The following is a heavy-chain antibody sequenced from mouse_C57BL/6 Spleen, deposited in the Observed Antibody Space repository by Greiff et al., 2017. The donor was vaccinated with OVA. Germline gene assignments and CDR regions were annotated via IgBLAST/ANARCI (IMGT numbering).Heavy chain of an antibody. D-gene: IGHD3-1*01. Sequence: QVQLQQPGAELVKPGASVKMSCTASGYTFTSYWITWVKQRPGQGLEWIGDIYPGSGSTNYHEKFKSKATLTVYTSSSTAYLQLSSLTSEDSAVYDCARRAHTSKGGYWYFDVWGTGTTVTVSS. CDR3: ARRAHTSKGGYWYFDV. J-gene: IGHJ1*03. CDR2: IYPGSGST. CDR1: GYTFTSYW. V-gene: IGHV1-55*01.